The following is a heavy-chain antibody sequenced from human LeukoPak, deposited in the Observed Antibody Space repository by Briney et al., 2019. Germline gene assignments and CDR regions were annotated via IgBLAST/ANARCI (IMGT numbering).Heavy chain of an antibody. Sequence: GGSLRLSCAASGFTFSSYAMHWVRQAPGKGLEWVSYISSSGSTIYYADSVKGRFTISRDNAKNSLYLQMNSLRAEDTAVYYCASRFGELFHWGQGTLVTVSS. CDR2: ISSSGSTI. CDR3: ASRFGELFH. V-gene: IGHV3-48*03. CDR1: GFTFSSYA. J-gene: IGHJ4*02. D-gene: IGHD3-10*01.